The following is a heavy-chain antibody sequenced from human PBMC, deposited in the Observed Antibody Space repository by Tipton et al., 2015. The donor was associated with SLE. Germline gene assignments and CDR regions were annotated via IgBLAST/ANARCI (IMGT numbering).Heavy chain of an antibody. J-gene: IGHJ3*02. Sequence: TLSLTCAVYGGSFRGYSWSWVRQPPGKGLEWIGEISHTGSPNYNPSLKSRVTISLDTSKNQFSLKLSSVTAADTAVYYCARTQLRVSPNAFDIWGQGTMVTVSS. CDR2: ISHTGSP. V-gene: IGHV4-34*01. D-gene: IGHD3-3*01. CDR1: GGSFRGYS. CDR3: ARTQLRVSPNAFDI.